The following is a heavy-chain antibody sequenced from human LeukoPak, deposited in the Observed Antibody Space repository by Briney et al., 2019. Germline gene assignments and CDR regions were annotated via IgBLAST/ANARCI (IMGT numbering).Heavy chain of an antibody. CDR1: GGSFSGYY. Sequence: SETLSLTCAVYGGSFSGYYWSWIRQPPGNGLEWIGEINHSGSTNYNPSLKSRVTISVVTSKNQLSLKLSSVTAADTAVYYWASREYCSSTSCYAGSFDYWGQGTLVTVSS. V-gene: IGHV4-34*01. CDR3: ASREYCSSTSCYAGSFDY. D-gene: IGHD2-2*01. CDR2: INHSGST. J-gene: IGHJ4*02.